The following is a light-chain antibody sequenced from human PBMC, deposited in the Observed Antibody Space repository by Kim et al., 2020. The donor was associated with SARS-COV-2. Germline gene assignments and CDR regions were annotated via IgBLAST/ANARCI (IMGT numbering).Light chain of an antibody. J-gene: IGKJ1*01. CDR1: QSVSNW. CDR2: DAS. V-gene: IGKV1-5*01. CDR3: QQYNSYSPRT. Sequence: DIQMTQSPSMLSASVGDRVTITCRASQSVSNWLAWYQQKPGKAPKLLIYDASTLESGVPSRFSGSGSGTEFTLTINSLQPDDFAIYYCQQYNSYSPRTFGQGTKVDIK.